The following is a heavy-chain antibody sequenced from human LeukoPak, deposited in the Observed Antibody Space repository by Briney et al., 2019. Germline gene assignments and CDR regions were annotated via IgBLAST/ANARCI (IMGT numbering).Heavy chain of an antibody. CDR3: ASPFTTPYWYFDL. CDR1: GGSFSGYY. J-gene: IGHJ2*01. D-gene: IGHD3-22*01. CDR2: INHSGST. V-gene: IGHV4-34*01. Sequence: SETLSLTCAVYGGSFSGYYWSWIRQPPGKGLEWIGEINHSGSTNYNPSLKSRVTISVDTSKNQFSLKLSSVTAADTAVYYCASPFTTPYWYFDLWGRGTLVTVSS.